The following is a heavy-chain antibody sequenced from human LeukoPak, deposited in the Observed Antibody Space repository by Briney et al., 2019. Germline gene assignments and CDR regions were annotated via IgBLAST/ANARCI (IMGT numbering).Heavy chain of an antibody. CDR1: GFTFSSYA. Sequence: GGSLRLSCAASGFTFSSYAMHWVRQAPGKGLEWVAVISYDGSNKYYADSVKGRFTISRDNSKNTLYLQMNSLRAEDTAVYYCAKDRRYDFWSGVNWFDPWGQGTLVTVSS. CDR2: ISYDGSNK. V-gene: IGHV3-30*04. CDR3: AKDRRYDFWSGVNWFDP. D-gene: IGHD3-3*01. J-gene: IGHJ5*02.